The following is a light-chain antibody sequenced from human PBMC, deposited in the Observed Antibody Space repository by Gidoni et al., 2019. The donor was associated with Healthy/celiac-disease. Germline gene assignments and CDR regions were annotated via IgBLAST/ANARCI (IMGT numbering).Light chain of an antibody. CDR1: ALPKQY. CDR2: KDS. Sequence: SYELTQPPSVSVSPGQTARITCSGDALPKQYAYWYQQKPGQAPVPVIYKDSERPSGIPERFSGSSSGTTVTLTISGVQAEDEAEYYCQSADSSGTYVVFGGGTKLTVL. CDR3: QSADSSGTYVV. J-gene: IGLJ2*01. V-gene: IGLV3-25*03.